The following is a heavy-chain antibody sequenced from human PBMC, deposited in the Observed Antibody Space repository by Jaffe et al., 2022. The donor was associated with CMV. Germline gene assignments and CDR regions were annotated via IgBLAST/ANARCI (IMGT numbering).Heavy chain of an antibody. CDR1: GFTFGDYA. Sequence: EVQLVESGGGLVQPARSLRLSCTASGFTFGDYAMHWVRQAPGKGLELVSSISWNSATIVYADAVKGRFTISRENAKSSLYLQMNNVRAEDTAFYYCAKGMGAPRTQLWLPFDYWGQGTLVTVSS. CDR3: AKGMGAPRTQLWLPFDY. CDR2: ISWNSATI. J-gene: IGHJ4*02. V-gene: IGHV3-9*01. D-gene: IGHD5-18*01.